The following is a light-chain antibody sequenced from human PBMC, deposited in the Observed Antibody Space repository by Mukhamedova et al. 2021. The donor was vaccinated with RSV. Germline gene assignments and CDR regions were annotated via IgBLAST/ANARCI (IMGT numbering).Light chain of an antibody. Sequence: WYQRRVHGKAPKLLIHKASTLGSGVPSRFSGTESATEFTLTISSLQTDDFAIYYCQQYNSYPWTFGQGTKVEVK. J-gene: IGKJ1*01. CDR3: QQYNSYPWT. V-gene: IGKV1-5*03. CDR2: KAS.